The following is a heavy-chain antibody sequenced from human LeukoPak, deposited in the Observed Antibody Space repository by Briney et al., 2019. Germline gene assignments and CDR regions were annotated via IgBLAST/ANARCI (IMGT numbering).Heavy chain of an antibody. V-gene: IGHV4-59*01. CDR3: ARLDGDYRLWAFDI. D-gene: IGHD4-17*01. CDR1: GGSISNYV. Sequence: SETLSLTCTVSGGSISNYVWSWIRQPPGKGLEWIGYINDSGNTKYNPSLESRVTISVDTSKNQFSLKLSSVTAADTAVYYCARLDGDYRLWAFDIWGQGTMVTVSS. J-gene: IGHJ3*02. CDR2: INDSGNT.